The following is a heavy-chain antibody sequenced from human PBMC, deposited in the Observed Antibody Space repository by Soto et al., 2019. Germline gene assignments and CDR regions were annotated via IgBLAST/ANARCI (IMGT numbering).Heavy chain of an antibody. J-gene: IGHJ4*02. D-gene: IGHD3-10*01. CDR3: ARDGYGSGRYYPWAFDY. Sequence: RLGRTGAVSGGSISSGGYSWSWIRQPPGKGLEWIGYIYHSGSTYYNSSLKSRVTISVGRSKNQFSLKLSSVTAADTAVYYCARDGYGSGRYYPWAFDYWGQGTLVTVSS. CDR1: GGSISSGGYS. CDR2: IYHSGST. V-gene: IGHV4-30-2*01.